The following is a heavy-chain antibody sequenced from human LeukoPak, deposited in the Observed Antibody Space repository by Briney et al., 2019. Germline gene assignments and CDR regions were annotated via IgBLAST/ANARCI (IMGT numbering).Heavy chain of an antibody. CDR3: ASFIGDY. CDR2: IKQDGSET. J-gene: IGHJ4*02. V-gene: IGHV3-7*01. CDR1: GFTFRNYW. Sequence: GGSLRLSCAASGFTFRNYWMNCVREAPGKGLERVANIKQDGSETYYVDSVKGRFTSSRDNTKNSLSLQMNSLRAEDTGVYYCASFIGDYWGQGILVTVSS.